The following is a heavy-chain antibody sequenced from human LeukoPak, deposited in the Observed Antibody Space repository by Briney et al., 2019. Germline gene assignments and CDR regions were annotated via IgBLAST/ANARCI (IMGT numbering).Heavy chain of an antibody. CDR3: ARSLLHLSDTSGFFGY. J-gene: IGHJ4*02. V-gene: IGHV4-59*01. Sequence: SETLSLTCSVSGGSMSSYHWSWLRQPPGKGLEWIGHIYYSGTTNYDPSLKSRVTISIDTSKNQVSLELRSVTAADTAVYYCARSLLHLSDTSGFFGYWGQGTLVSVSS. D-gene: IGHD3-22*01. CDR2: IYYSGTT. CDR1: GGSMSSYH.